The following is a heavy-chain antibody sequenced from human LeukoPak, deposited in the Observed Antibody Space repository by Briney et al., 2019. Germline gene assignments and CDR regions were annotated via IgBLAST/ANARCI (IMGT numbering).Heavy chain of an antibody. CDR1: GFTFSSYS. CDR2: ISSSSSYI. D-gene: IGHD4-23*01. Sequence: GGSLRLSCAASGFTFSSYSMNWVRQAPGKGLEWVSSISSSSSYIYYADSVKGRFTISRDNAKNSLYLQMNSLRAEDTAVYYCARGNGGNRNYYYGMDVWGQGTTVTVSS. CDR3: ARGNGGNRNYYYGMDV. V-gene: IGHV3-21*01. J-gene: IGHJ6*02.